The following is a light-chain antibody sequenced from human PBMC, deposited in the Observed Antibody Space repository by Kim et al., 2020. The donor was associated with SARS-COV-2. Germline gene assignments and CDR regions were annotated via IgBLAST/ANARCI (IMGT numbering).Light chain of an antibody. CDR3: QQRRTWPPLT. CDR2: GAS. V-gene: IGKV3-11*01. J-gene: IGKJ4*01. CDR1: QSVSDY. Sequence: EIVLTQSPATLSLSPGEIATLSCRASQSVSDYLPWYQQKPGQPPRLLVYGASNRATGITARFSGSGSGTDFTLTISSLEPEDFAVYYCQQRRTWPPLTFGGGTKVDIK.